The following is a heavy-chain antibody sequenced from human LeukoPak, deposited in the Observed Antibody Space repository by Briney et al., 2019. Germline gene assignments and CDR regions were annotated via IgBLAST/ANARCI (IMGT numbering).Heavy chain of an antibody. V-gene: IGHV3-49*04. CDR1: GFTFSDYA. CDR2: VRSKAYGGTT. Sequence: QPGGSLRLSCTASGFTFSDYAMSWVRQAPGKGLEWVGFVRSKAYGGTTEYAASVKGRFTISRDDSKSIAYLEMNSLITEDTAVYYCTRGNQVLLYFFDYWGQGTLATVSS. CDR3: TRGNQVLLYFFDY. J-gene: IGHJ4*02. D-gene: IGHD2-2*01.